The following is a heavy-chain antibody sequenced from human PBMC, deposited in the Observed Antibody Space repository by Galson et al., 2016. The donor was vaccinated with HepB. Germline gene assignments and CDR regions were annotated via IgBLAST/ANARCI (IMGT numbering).Heavy chain of an antibody. D-gene: IGHD1-1*01. CDR1: GYTFIGYY. CDR3: ARPVNRVGTGY. Sequence: SVKVSCKASGYTFIGYYMHWVRQAPGQGLEWMGWINPNNGDTMYAQNFRGRVTLTRDTSISTAYMEPDSLTSDDTAVYYCARPVNRVGTGYWGQGTLVTVSS. V-gene: IGHV1-2*02. CDR2: INPNNGDT. J-gene: IGHJ4*02.